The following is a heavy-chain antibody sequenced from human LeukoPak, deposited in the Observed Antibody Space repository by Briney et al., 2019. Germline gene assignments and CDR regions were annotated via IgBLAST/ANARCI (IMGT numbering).Heavy chain of an antibody. D-gene: IGHD1-26*01. V-gene: IGHV1-69*13. CDR1: GGTFSSYA. J-gene: IGHJ4*02. Sequence: GASVKVSRKASGGTFSSYAISWVRQAPGQGLEWMGGIIPIFGTANYAQKFQGRVTITADESTSTAYMELNSLRSEDTAVYYCARGEGVGAPVWAFEFDFWGQGTLATVSS. CDR2: IIPIFGTA. CDR3: ARGEGVGAPVWAFEFDF.